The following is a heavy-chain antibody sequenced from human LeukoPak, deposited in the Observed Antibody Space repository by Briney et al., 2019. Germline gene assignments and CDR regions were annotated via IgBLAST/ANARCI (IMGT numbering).Heavy chain of an antibody. J-gene: IGHJ6*03. CDR1: GYTFTSYD. V-gene: IGHV1-8*01. Sequence: ASVKVSCKTSGYTFTSYDINWVRQATGQGLEWVGWVNPNSGDTAYAQKFQGRITMTRNTAISTAYMELSSLRSEDTAVYYCARLYYYGSGSHYTYYYMDVWGKGTTVTISS. CDR3: ARLYYYGSGSHYTYYYMDV. CDR2: VNPNSGDT. D-gene: IGHD3-10*01.